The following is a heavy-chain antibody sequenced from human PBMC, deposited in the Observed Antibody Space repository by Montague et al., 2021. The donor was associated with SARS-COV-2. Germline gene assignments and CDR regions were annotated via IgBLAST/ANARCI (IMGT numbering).Heavy chain of an antibody. CDR3: ARDDFVLSGVTKGMDV. J-gene: IGHJ6*02. V-gene: IGHV4-39*07. CDR2: MYYSGSN. D-gene: IGHD1-26*01. Sequence: SETLSLTCTVSGGSISSSNYYWVWIRQPPGKGLEWIGNMYYSGSNYYNPSLKSRVTISIDTSKNQFYLKLSSVTAAAMAVYYCARDDFVLSGVTKGMDVWGQGTTVTVSS. CDR1: GGSISSSNYY.